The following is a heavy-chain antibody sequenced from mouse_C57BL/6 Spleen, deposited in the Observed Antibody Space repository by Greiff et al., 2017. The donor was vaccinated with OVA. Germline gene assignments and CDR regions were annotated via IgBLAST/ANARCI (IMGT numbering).Heavy chain of an antibody. V-gene: IGHV3-6*01. J-gene: IGHJ2*01. D-gene: IGHD2-14*01. Sequence: EVHLVESGPGLVKPSQSLSLTCSVTGYSITSGYYWNWIRQLPGNKLEWMGYISYDGSNNYNPSLKNRISITRDTSKNQFFLKLNSVTTEDTATYYCARDGEVLDYWGQGTTLTVSS. CDR2: ISYDGSN. CDR3: ARDGEVLDY. CDR1: GYSITSGYY.